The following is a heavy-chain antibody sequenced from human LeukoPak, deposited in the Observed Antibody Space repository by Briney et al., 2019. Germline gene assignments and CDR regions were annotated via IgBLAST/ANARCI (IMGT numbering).Heavy chain of an antibody. V-gene: IGHV3-33*01. Sequence: GGSLRLSCAASGFTFSSYGMHWVRQAPGKGLEWVGVIWYDGSNKYYADSVKGRFTISRDNSKNTLYLQMNRLRAEDTAVYYCARERCGGNCYADYWGQGTLVTVSS. CDR1: GFTFSSYG. D-gene: IGHD2-21*02. CDR2: IWYDGSNK. J-gene: IGHJ4*02. CDR3: ARERCGGNCYADY.